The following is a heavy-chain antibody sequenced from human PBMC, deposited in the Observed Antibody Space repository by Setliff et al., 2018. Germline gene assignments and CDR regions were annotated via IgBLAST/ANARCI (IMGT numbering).Heavy chain of an antibody. J-gene: IGHJ3*02. CDR3: ATRGALLWFGEVADAFDI. D-gene: IGHD3-10*01. CDR1: GYTLTELS. CDR2: FDPEDGET. V-gene: IGHV1-24*01. Sequence: ASVKVSCKVSGYTLTELSMHWVRRAPGKGLEWMGGFDPEDGETIYAQKFQGRVTMTEDTSTDTAYMELSSLRSEDTAVYYCATRGALLWFGEVADAFDIWGQGTMVTVSS.